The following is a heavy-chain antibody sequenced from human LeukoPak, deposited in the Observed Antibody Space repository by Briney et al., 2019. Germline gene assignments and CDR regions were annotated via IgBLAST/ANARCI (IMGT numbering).Heavy chain of an antibody. J-gene: IGHJ4*01. CDR2: IRQDGGEK. CDR3: ARDGTAAGLYFDL. V-gene: IGHV3-7*01. Sequence: HPGGSLRLSCAVSGFTFSSCWMNWVRQAPGKGLEWVASIRQDGGEKSYVDSVKGRFTISRDNTKNSLYLQINSLKAEDTAVYYCARDGTAAGLYFDLWGQGTLVTVSS. CDR1: GFTFSSCW. D-gene: IGHD6-13*01.